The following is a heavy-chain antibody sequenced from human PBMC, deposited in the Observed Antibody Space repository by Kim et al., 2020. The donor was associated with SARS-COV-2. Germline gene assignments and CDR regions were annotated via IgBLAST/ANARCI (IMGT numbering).Heavy chain of an antibody. D-gene: IGHD6-13*01. CDR1: GFTFSSYA. CDR2: ISYDGSNK. CDR3: AKDQFRSSWYVGGSRNYYYGMDV. Sequence: GGSLRLSCAASGFTFSSYAMHWVRQAPGKGLEWVAVISYDGSNKYYADSVKGRFTISRDNSKNTLYLQMNSLRAEDTAVYYCAKDQFRSSWYVGGSRNYYYGMDVWGQGTTVTVSS. V-gene: IGHV3-30*18. J-gene: IGHJ6*02.